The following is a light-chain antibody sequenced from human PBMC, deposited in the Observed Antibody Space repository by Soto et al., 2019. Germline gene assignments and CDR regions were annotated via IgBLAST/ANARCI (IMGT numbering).Light chain of an antibody. V-gene: IGKV1-5*01. J-gene: IGKJ1*01. Sequence: DIQMTQSLSTLSGSVGDRVTITCRASQTISSWLAWYQQKPGKAPKLLIYSASNLQSGVPSRFSGSGSETDFTLTISCLQSEDFATYYCQQYYSFPWTFGQGTKVDIK. CDR3: QQYYSFPWT. CDR2: SAS. CDR1: QTISSW.